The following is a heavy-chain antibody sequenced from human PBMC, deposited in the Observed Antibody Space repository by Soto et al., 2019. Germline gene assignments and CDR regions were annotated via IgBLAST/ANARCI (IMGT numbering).Heavy chain of an antibody. Sequence: PGGSLRLSCAASGFTFSDYYMSWIRQAPGKGLEWVSAISGSGGSTYYADSVKGRFTISRDNFKNTLYLQMNSLRAEDTAVYYCAKAATVTSLFDYWGQGTLVTVSS. CDR1: GFTFSDYY. V-gene: IGHV3-23*01. J-gene: IGHJ4*02. CDR2: ISGSGGST. D-gene: IGHD4-4*01. CDR3: AKAATVTSLFDY.